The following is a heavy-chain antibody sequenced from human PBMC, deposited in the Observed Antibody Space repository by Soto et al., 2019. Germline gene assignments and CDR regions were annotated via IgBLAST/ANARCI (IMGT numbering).Heavy chain of an antibody. CDR1: GFTFSSYA. D-gene: IGHD5-12*01. V-gene: IGHV3-23*01. CDR2: ISGSGGST. Sequence: GGSLRLSCAASGFTFSSYAMSWVRQAPGKGLEWVSAISGSGGSTYYADSVKGRFTISRDNSKNTLYLQMNSLRAEDTAVYYCAKVKWRDSYSYYYYYMDVWGKGTTVTVSS. CDR3: AKVKWRDSYSYYYYYMDV. J-gene: IGHJ6*03.